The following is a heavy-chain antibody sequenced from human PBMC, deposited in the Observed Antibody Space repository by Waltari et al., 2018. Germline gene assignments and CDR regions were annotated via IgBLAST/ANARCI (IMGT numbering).Heavy chain of an antibody. CDR1: SYSIRSGYF. Sequence: QVQLQESGPGQARPSETLSLTCIVSSYSIRSGYFWGWIRQPPGKGLQWIGSISHSANTDYNPSLKSRVSMSVDTSKNQFALKMTSVTAADTAIYYCVRDLGGSGNSWFDAWGQGTLVTVSS. J-gene: IGHJ5*02. D-gene: IGHD3-10*01. V-gene: IGHV4-38-2*02. CDR2: ISHSANT. CDR3: VRDLGGSGNSWFDA.